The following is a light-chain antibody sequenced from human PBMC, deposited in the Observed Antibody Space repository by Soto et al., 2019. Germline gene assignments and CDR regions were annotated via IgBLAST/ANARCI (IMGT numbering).Light chain of an antibody. CDR2: EVT. J-gene: IGLJ3*02. CDR3: SSYAGSDIWV. Sequence: QSALTQPPSASGSRGQSVTISCTGTSVDINYVSWFQQHPGKAPKLIIYEVTERPSGVPDRFSGSKSGSTASLTVSGRQADDEADYYCSSYAGSDIWVFGGGTKLTVL. CDR1: SVDINY. V-gene: IGLV2-8*01.